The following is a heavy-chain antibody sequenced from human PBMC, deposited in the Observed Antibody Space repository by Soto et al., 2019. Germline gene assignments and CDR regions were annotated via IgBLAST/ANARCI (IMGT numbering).Heavy chain of an antibody. V-gene: IGHV5-51*01. D-gene: IGHD2-8*02. J-gene: IGHJ6*02. CDR3: ASSWFFRGVVTRYLLYYGMDV. CDR1: GYSFTSYW. CDR2: IYPGDSDT. Sequence: GESLKISCKGSGYSFTSYWIGRVRQMPGKGLEWMGIIYPGDSDTRYSPSFQGQVNLSADKFISNAYLQWSSLKGPDPAMNFCASSWFFRGVVTRYLLYYGMDVWGQGTPVTVSS.